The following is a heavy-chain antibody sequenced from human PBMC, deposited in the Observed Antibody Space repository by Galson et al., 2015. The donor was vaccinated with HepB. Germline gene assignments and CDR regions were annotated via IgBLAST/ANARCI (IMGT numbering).Heavy chain of an antibody. V-gene: IGHV3-23*01. Sequence: SLRLSCAASGFTLSSYAMSWVRQAPGKGLEWVSAISGSGGSTYYADSVKGRFTISRDNSKNTLYLQMNSLRAEDTAVYYCAKDWAYDSSGQWGDYWGQGTLVTVSS. CDR2: ISGSGGST. D-gene: IGHD3-22*01. J-gene: IGHJ4*02. CDR3: AKDWAYDSSGQWGDY. CDR1: GFTLSSYA.